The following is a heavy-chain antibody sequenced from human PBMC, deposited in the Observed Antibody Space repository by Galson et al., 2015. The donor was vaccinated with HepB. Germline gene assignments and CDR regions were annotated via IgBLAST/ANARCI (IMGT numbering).Heavy chain of an antibody. J-gene: IGHJ4*02. V-gene: IGHV4-34*01. CDR3: ARGTSWSSSWYGY. CDR1: GGSFSGSY. Sequence: CAVYGGSFSGSYWSWIRQPPGKGLEWIGEINHSGSTNYNPSLKSRVTISVDTSKNQFSLKLSSVTAADTAVYYCARGTSWSSSWYGYWGQGTLVTVSS. D-gene: IGHD6-13*01. CDR2: INHSGST.